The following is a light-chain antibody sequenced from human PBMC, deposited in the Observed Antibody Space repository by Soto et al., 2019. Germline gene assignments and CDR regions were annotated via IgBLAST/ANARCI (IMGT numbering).Light chain of an antibody. J-gene: IGKJ1*01. CDR2: GAS. CDR3: QQCGSSPWT. V-gene: IGKV3-20*01. CDR1: QSVSSSY. Sequence: EIVSTQSPGTLSLSPGERATLSCRASQSVSSSYLAWYQQKPGQAPRPLIYGASSRAIGIPDRFSGSGSGTDFTLTISRLEPEDFAVYYCQQCGSSPWTFGQGTKVEIK.